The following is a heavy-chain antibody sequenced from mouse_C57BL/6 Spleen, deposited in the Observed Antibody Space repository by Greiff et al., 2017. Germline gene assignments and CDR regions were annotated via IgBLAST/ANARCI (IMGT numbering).Heavy chain of an antibody. CDR3: TTGYGKEY. Sequence: EVKLMESGAELVRPGASVKLSCTASGFNIKDDYMHWVKQRPEQGLEWIGWIDPENGDTEYASKFQGQVTITADTSANTGYLHVSSLTSEDTAVYYCTTGYGKEYWGQGTTLTVA. CDR2: IDPENGDT. V-gene: IGHV14-4*01. D-gene: IGHD2-1*01. CDR1: GFNIKDDY. J-gene: IGHJ2*01.